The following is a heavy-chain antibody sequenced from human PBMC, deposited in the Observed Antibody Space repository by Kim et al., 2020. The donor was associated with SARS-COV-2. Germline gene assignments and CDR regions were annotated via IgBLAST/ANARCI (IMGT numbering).Heavy chain of an antibody. Sequence: SETLSLTCAVYGGSFSGYYWSWIRQPPGKGLEWIGEINHSGSTNYNPSLKSRVTISVDTSKNQFSLKLSSVTAADTAVYYCARTKRHGVIVRRARTAFD. J-gene: IGHJ4*01. CDR1: GGSFSGYY. V-gene: IGHV4-34*01. CDR3: ARTKRHGVIVRRARTAFD. CDR2: INHSGST. D-gene: IGHD3-22*01.